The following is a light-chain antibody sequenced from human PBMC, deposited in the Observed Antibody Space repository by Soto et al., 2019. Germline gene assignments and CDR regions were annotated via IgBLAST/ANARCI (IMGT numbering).Light chain of an antibody. V-gene: IGKV1-6*01. CDR3: LQDINYPWT. Sequence: AIPMTQSPSSLSESVGDRVTICCRASQGIGNALGWYQQKPAKPAKVLIYGASNLQSGVPPRFSGSGSGTDFTLAISSLQPEDSATYYCLQDINYPWTFGQGTKVEIK. CDR1: QGIGNA. CDR2: GAS. J-gene: IGKJ1*01.